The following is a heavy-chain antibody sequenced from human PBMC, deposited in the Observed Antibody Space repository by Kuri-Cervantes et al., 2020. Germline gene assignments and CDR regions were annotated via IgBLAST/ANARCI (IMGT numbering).Heavy chain of an antibody. CDR3: AKCGFYCTGTTCASYFDY. V-gene: IGHV3-30*07. D-gene: IGHD2-8*02. Sequence: GGSLRLSCVASGFTFSSYVMHWVRQAPGKGLEWVAVLSHDGSSIYYASSVKGRFTISRDNSKNTLYLQVNSLRAEDTAVYYCAKCGFYCTGTTCASYFDYWGQGTLVTVSS. CDR1: GFTFSSYV. CDR2: LSHDGSSI. J-gene: IGHJ4*02.